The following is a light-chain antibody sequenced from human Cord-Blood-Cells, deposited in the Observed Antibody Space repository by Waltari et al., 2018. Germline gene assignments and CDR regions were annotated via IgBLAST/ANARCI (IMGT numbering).Light chain of an antibody. J-gene: IGKJ3*01. V-gene: IGKV1-33*01. Sequence: DIQMTQSPSSLSASVGDRVTITCQASQDISNYLNWCQQKPGKAPKLLIYDASNLETGVPSRFSGSGSGTDFTFTISSLQPEDIATYYCQQYDNLQFTFGPGTKVDIK. CDR1: QDISNY. CDR3: QQYDNLQFT. CDR2: DAS.